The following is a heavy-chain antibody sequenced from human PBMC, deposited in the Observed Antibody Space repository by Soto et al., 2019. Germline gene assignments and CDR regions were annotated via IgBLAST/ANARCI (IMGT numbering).Heavy chain of an antibody. CDR1: GFTFSSYA. Sequence: VPLVESGGGVVQPGRSLRLSCTASGFTFSSYAMHWVRQAPGKGLEWVAVLSYEGSNKFYADHLKGRFSISRDNSQDTVYLQMDSLRTEDTAVYYCAREHCTSTSSCTGMDVWGQGTTVTVSS. CDR2: LSYEGSNK. V-gene: IGHV3-30-3*01. D-gene: IGHD2-2*01. J-gene: IGHJ6*02. CDR3: AREHCTSTSSCTGMDV.